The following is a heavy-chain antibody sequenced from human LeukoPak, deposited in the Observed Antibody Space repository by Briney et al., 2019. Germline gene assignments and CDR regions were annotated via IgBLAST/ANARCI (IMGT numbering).Heavy chain of an antibody. V-gene: IGHV1-8*03. CDR2: MNPNSGNT. CDR1: GYTFTSYD. Sequence: ASVKVSCKASGYTFTSYDINWLRQATGQGLEWMGWMNPNSGNTGYAQKFQGRVTITRNTSISTAYMELSSLRSEDTAVYYCARVSTDYDSEYYYYYMDVWGKGTTVTVSS. D-gene: IGHD3-3*01. CDR3: ARVSTDYDSEYYYYYMDV. J-gene: IGHJ6*03.